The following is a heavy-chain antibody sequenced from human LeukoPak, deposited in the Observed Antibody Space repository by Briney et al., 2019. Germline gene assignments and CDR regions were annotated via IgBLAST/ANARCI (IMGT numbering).Heavy chain of an antibody. V-gene: IGHV3-49*04. CDR2: IRSKAYGGTT. CDR3: TRVTLPGQLRYFDWLPWNYYYYGMDV. D-gene: IGHD3-9*01. J-gene: IGHJ6*02. Sequence: PGGSLRLSCTASGFTFGDYAMSWVRQAPGKGLEWVGFIRSKAYGGTTEYAASVKGRFTISRDDSKSIAYLQMNSLKTEDTAVYYCTRVTLPGQLRYFDWLPWNYYYYGMDVWGQGTTVTVSS. CDR1: GFTFGDYA.